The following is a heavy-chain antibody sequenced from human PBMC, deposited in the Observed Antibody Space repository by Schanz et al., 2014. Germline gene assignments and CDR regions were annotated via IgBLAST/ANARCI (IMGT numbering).Heavy chain of an antibody. D-gene: IGHD5-12*01. CDR2: IYSRGSS. CDR3: ARGGSVATIAPYTWFDP. CDR1: GGSISSATYY. Sequence: QVQLQESGPGLVKPSQTLSLTCTVSGGSISSATYYWSWVRQPAGKGLEWIGRIYSRGSSTYNPSHRSRVAIPTDTPNNQSPLKLTSVTAADTAVYYCARGGSVATIAPYTWFDPWGQGTLXTVSS. V-gene: IGHV4-61*02. J-gene: IGHJ5*02.